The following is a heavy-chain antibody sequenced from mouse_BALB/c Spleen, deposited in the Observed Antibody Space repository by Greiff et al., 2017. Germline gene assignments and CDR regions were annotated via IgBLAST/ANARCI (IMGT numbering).Heavy chain of an antibody. CDR2: ISYSGST. J-gene: IGHJ1*01. CDR1: GYSITSDYA. V-gene: IGHV3-2*02. CDR3: ARNDYYWDFDV. Sequence: VQLKESGPGLVKPSQSLSLTCTVTGYSITSDYAWNWIRQFPGNKLEWMGYISYSGSTSYNPSLKSRISITRDTSKNQFFLQLNSVTTEDTATYYCARNDYYWDFDVWGEGTTVTVSS. D-gene: IGHD2-4*01.